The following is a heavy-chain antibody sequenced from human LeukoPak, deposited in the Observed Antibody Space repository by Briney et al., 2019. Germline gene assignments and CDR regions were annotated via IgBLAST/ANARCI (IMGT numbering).Heavy chain of an antibody. CDR1: GFTFSSYA. D-gene: IGHD1-26*01. Sequence: PGGSQRLSCAASGFTFSSYAMSWVRQAPGKGLEWVSAISGSGGSTYYADSVKGLFTISRDNSKNTLYLQMNSLRAEDTAVYYCAKLRWELLIYYFDYWGQGTLVTVSS. CDR3: AKLRWELLIYYFDY. CDR2: ISGSGGST. V-gene: IGHV3-23*01. J-gene: IGHJ4*02.